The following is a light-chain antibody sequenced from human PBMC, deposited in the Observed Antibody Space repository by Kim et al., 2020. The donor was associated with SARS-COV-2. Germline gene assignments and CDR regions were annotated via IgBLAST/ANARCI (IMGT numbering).Light chain of an antibody. CDR2: EDT. V-gene: IGLV3-1*01. CDR3: QAWDSTTVV. J-gene: IGLJ2*01. Sequence: SYELSQPPSLSVSPGQTATITCSGHDLGDKYVSWYQQKPGQSPVLVINEDTKRPSGIPERFSGSNSGNTATLTIGGTQAMDEADYYCQAWDSTTVVFGGGTQVTVL. CDR1: DLGDKY.